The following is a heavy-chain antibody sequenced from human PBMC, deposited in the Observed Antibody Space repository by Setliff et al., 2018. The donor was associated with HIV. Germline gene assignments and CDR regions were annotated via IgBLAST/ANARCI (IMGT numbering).Heavy chain of an antibody. J-gene: IGHJ6*03. CDR1: EFTLSRYD. D-gene: IGHD2-15*01. Sequence: LRLSCAASEFTLSRYDMNWVRQAPGKGLEWVSSISSSSTDIYYADSVKGRFTISRDNAKKSLYLQMNSLRAEDTAVYYCARGVAVAPTRWSHYYFYMDVWGKGTTVTVSS. CDR3: ARGVAVAPTRWSHYYFYMDV. V-gene: IGHV3-21*01. CDR2: ISSSSTDI.